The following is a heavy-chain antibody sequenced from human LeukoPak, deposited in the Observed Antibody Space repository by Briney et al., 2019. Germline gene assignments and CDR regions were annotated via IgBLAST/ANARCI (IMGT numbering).Heavy chain of an antibody. J-gene: IGHJ4*02. D-gene: IGHD4-11*01. CDR3: ARVTTVNAFDY. CDR1: GFTFSSYS. Sequence: GGSLRLSFAASGFTFSSYSMNWVRQAPGKGLEWVSSISSSSSYIYYADSVKGRFTISRDNAKNSLYLQMNSLRAEDTAVYYCARVTTVNAFDYWGQGTLVTVSS. V-gene: IGHV3-21*01. CDR2: ISSSSSYI.